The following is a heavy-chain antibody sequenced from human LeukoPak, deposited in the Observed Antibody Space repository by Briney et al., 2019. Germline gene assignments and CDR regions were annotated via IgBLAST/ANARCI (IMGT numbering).Heavy chain of an antibody. Sequence: SETLSLTCTVSGYSITSGYYWGWIRQPPGKGLEWIGSIYHSGSTHYNPSLKSRVTISVDTSKNQFSLKLSSVTAADTAVYYCAGLIRPGWFDPWGQGTLVTVSS. D-gene: IGHD1-14*01. CDR1: GYSITSGYY. CDR3: AGLIRPGWFDP. CDR2: IYHSGST. V-gene: IGHV4-38-2*02. J-gene: IGHJ5*02.